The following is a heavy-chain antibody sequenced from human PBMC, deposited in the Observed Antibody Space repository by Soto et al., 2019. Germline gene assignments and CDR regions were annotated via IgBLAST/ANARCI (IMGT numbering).Heavy chain of an antibody. CDR1: GHTFNSYG. J-gene: IGHJ3*01. Sequence: QVQLVQSGTEVKKPGAAVRVSCKTSGHTFNSYGITWVRQAPGQGLEWMGWISGYKGNTNYAQKLQGRVTMTTDTSTSTAYMELTSLRSDDTAVYYCASIGPRYAGGAFDVWGQGTSVTVSS. CDR2: ISGYKGNT. CDR3: ASIGPRYAGGAFDV. V-gene: IGHV1-18*01. D-gene: IGHD2-2*01.